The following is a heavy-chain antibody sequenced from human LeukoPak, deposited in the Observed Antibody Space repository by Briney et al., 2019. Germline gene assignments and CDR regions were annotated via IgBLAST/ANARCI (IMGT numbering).Heavy chain of an antibody. J-gene: IGHJ4*02. Sequence: GGSLRLSCAASGFTVSDAWMNWVRQVPGKGLEWIGLFKSKTNGGTTDYAAPVKGRFTMSRDDSKNTLYLQMNSLKTEDTAMYYCTTEYSGSFSNWGQGILVSVSS. D-gene: IGHD1-26*01. CDR3: TTEYSGSFSN. V-gene: IGHV3-15*01. CDR1: GFTVSDAW. CDR2: FKSKTNGGTT.